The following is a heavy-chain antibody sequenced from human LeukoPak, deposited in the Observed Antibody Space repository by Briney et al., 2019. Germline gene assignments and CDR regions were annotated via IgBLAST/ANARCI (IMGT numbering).Heavy chain of an antibody. D-gene: IGHD2-15*01. Sequence: SQTLSLTCAISGDSVSSNSAAWSWIRQSPSRGLEWLGRTYYRSEWYTEYAVSVKSRITINPDTSKNQFSLQLNSVTPEDTAVYYCARVFQSIALDYWGQGTLVTVSS. CDR2: TYYRSEWYT. V-gene: IGHV6-1*01. J-gene: IGHJ4*02. CDR1: GDSVSSNSAA. CDR3: ARVFQSIALDY.